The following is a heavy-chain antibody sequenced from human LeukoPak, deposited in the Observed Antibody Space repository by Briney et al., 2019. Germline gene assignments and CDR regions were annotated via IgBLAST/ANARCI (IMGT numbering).Heavy chain of an antibody. Sequence: GGSLRLSCSASGFTFSSYSMNWVSQAPGKGLEWVSSISSSSSYIYYADSVKGRFTISRDNAKNSLYLQMYSLRAEDTAVYYCARILVAAAGDAFDIWGQGTMVTVSS. J-gene: IGHJ3*02. CDR1: GFTFSSYS. CDR3: ARILVAAAGDAFDI. D-gene: IGHD6-13*01. CDR2: ISSSSSYI. V-gene: IGHV3-21*01.